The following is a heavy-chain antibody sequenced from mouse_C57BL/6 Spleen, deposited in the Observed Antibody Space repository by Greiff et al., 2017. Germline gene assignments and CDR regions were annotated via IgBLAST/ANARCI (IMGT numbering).Heavy chain of an antibody. CDR3: TTSITTVVATRFAY. V-gene: IGHV14-4*01. CDR2: IDPENGDT. D-gene: IGHD1-1*01. J-gene: IGHJ3*01. Sequence: VQLKESGAELVRPGASVKLSCTASGFNIKDDYMHWVKQRPEPGLEWIGWIDPENGDTEYASKFQGKATITADTSSNTASLQLSSLTSEDTAVYYCTTSITTVVATRFAYWGQGTLVTVSA. CDR1: GFNIKDDY.